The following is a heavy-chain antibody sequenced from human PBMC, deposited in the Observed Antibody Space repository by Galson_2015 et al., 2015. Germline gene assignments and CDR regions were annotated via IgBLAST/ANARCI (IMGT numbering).Heavy chain of an antibody. CDR3: AKSITDPEAFDI. Sequence: SLRLSCAASGFTFSSYGMHWVRQAPGKGLEWVAVISYDGSNKYYADSVKGRFTISRDNSKNTLYLQMSSLRAEDTAVHYCAKSITDPEAFDIWGQGTMVTVSS. CDR2: ISYDGSNK. CDR1: GFTFSSYG. D-gene: IGHD1-14*01. J-gene: IGHJ3*02. V-gene: IGHV3-30*18.